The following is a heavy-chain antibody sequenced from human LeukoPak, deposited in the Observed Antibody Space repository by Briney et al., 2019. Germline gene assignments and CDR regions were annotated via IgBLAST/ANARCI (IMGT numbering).Heavy chain of an antibody. CDR2: ISSSGSTI. Sequence: GGSLRLSCAASGFTFSDYYMSWIRQAPGKGLEWVSYISSSGSTIYYADSVKGRFTISRDNAKNSLYLQMNSLRAEDTAVCYCARVHIDYYYYYMDVWGKGTTVTVSS. CDR1: GFTFSDYY. V-gene: IGHV3-11*01. J-gene: IGHJ6*03. CDR3: ARVHIDYYYYYMDV.